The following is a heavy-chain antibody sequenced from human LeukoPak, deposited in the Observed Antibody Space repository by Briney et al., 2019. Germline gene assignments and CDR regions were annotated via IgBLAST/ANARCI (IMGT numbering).Heavy chain of an antibody. CDR3: VRSAFHAGSGNYYDY. D-gene: IGHD3-22*01. Sequence: GGSLRLSCSASGFTFSNYAMHWVRQAPGKGLEYVSVIFNNGGTTYYADSVKGRFTISRDNAENTLYLQMNSLRVEDTAVYYCVRSAFHAGSGNYYDYWGQGTLVTVSS. CDR1: GFTFSNYA. V-gene: IGHV3-64*04. CDR2: IFNNGGTT. J-gene: IGHJ4*02.